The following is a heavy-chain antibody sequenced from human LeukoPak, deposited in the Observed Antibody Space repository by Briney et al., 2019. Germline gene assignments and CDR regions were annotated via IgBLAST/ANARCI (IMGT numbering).Heavy chain of an antibody. CDR2: INHSGST. Sequence: SETLSLTCAVYGGSFSGYYWSWIRQPPGKGLEWIGEINHSGSTNYNPSLKSRVTISVDTSNNQFSLKLSSVTAADTAVYYCARGALGYCSSTSCYSGGGYYYYYMDVWGKGTTVTVSS. CDR1: GGSFSGYY. V-gene: IGHV4-34*01. CDR3: ARGALGYCSSTSCYSGGGYYYYYMDV. J-gene: IGHJ6*03. D-gene: IGHD2-2*02.